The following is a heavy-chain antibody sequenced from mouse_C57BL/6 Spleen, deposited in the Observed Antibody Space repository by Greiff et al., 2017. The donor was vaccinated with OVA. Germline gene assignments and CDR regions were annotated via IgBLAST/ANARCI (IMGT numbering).Heavy chain of an antibody. V-gene: IGHV5-16*01. J-gene: IGHJ1*03. CDR3: ARDGVWDWYFEV. CDR2: INYDGSST. CDR1: GFTFSDYY. Sequence: EVKLVESEGGLVQPGSSMKLSCTASGFTFSDYYMAWVRQVPEKGLEWVANINYDGSSTYYLDSLKSRFIISRDNAKNILYLQMSSLKSEDTATYYCARDGVWDWYFEVWGTGTTVTVSS. D-gene: IGHD4-1*01.